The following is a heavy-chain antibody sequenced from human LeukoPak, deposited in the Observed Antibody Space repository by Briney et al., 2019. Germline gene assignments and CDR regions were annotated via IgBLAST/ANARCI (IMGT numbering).Heavy chain of an antibody. V-gene: IGHV4-4*02. CDR1: GAXISSINC. J-gene: IGHJ5*02. Sequence: SGTLSLTCAVSGAXISSINCWTWVRQPPGKELEWIGEIYHSGSTRYNPSLKSRVTISVDKSKNQFSLKLSSVTAADTAVYYCKGSGSDYNADWFDPWGRGTLVTVSS. CDR3: KGSGSDYNADWFDP. CDR2: IYHSGST. D-gene: IGHD3-10*01.